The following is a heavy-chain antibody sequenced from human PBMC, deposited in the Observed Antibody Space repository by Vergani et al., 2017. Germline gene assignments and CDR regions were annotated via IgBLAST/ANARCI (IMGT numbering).Heavy chain of an antibody. CDR3: ARLTSDVGATTVYXFDY. CDR2: IRGSGGRT. V-gene: IGHV3-23*01. J-gene: IGHJ4*02. D-gene: IGHD1-26*01. Sequence: EVQLLESGGGLVQPGGSLRLSCAASGFTFSSYAMSWVRQAPGKGLEWVSAIRGSGGRTYYADSVKGRFTISRDNSKNTLYLQMNSLRAGDTAVYYCARLTSDVGATTVYXFDYWGQGTLVTVSS. CDR1: GFTFSSYA.